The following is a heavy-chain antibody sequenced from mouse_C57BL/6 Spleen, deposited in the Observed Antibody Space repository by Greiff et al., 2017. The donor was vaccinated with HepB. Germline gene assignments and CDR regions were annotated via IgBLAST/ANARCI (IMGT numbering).Heavy chain of an antibody. Sequence: EVQRVESGPGLVKPSQSLSLTCSVTGYSITSGYYWNWIRQFPGNKLEWMGYISYDGSNNYNPSLKNRISITRDTSKNQFFLKLNSVTTEDTATYYCASLYLTGYFDYWGQGTTLTVSS. V-gene: IGHV3-6*01. CDR2: ISYDGSN. J-gene: IGHJ2*01. CDR3: ASLYLTGYFDY. CDR1: GYSITSGYY. D-gene: IGHD4-1*01.